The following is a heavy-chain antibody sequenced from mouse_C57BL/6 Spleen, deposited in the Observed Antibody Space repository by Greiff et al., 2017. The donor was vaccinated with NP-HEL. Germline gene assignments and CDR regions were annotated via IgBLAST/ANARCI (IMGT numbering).Heavy chain of an antibody. CDR3: ARDISGLYFDY. Sequence: QVQLQQPGAELVRPGSSVKLSCKASGYTFTSYWMHWVKQRPIQGLEWIGNIDPSDSETHYNQKFKDKATLTVDKSSSTAYMQLSSLTSEDSAVYYCARDISGLYFDYWGQGTTLTVSS. D-gene: IGHD3-2*02. V-gene: IGHV1-52*01. CDR1: GYTFTSYW. CDR2: IDPSDSET. J-gene: IGHJ2*01.